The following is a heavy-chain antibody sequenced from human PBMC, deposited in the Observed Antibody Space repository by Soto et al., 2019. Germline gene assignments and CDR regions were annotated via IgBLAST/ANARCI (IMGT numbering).Heavy chain of an antibody. Sequence: EVQLLESGGGLVQPGGSLRLSCAASGFTFSSYAMSWVRQAPGKGLEWVSAISDSGGSTYYADSVKGRFTISRDNSKNTLYLKINSLRAEDTAVYYCAKDRFVDIVATIIDYWGQGTLVTVSS. D-gene: IGHD5-12*01. CDR3: AKDRFVDIVATIIDY. CDR1: GFTFSSYA. CDR2: ISDSGGST. V-gene: IGHV3-23*01. J-gene: IGHJ4*02.